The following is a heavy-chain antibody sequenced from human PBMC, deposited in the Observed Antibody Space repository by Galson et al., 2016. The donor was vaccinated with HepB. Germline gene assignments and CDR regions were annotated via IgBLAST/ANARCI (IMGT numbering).Heavy chain of an antibody. Sequence: SLRLSCAVSGFTFRSYDMHWVRQVTGKGLEWVAAIGGAGDTYYRGAVKGRFAISRENAKKSLLLQMNSRRSGDTAVYYCYSYGYWGQGTLVTVSS. CDR3: YSYGY. J-gene: IGHJ4*02. CDR1: GFTFRSYD. D-gene: IGHD4-11*01. CDR2: IGGAGDT. V-gene: IGHV3-13*04.